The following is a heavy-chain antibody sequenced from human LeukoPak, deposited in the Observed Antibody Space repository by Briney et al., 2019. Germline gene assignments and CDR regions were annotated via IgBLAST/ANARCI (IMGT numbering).Heavy chain of an antibody. D-gene: IGHD2-8*01. J-gene: IGHJ4*01. Sequence: GGSLRLSCAASGFTFSSYAMSWVRQAPGKGLEWVSAISGGGVSTYYADSVKGRFTISRDNSKNTLYLQMKSLRAEDTAVYYCAKDQDCSNGICYTGFDYWGHGTLVTVSS. CDR3: AKDQDCSNGICYTGFDY. V-gene: IGHV3-23*01. CDR1: GFTFSSYA. CDR2: ISGGGVST.